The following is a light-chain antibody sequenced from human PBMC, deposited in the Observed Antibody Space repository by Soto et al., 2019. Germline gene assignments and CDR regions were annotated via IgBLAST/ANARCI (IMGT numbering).Light chain of an antibody. J-gene: IGKJ4*01. V-gene: IGKV3-11*01. Sequence: EIVLTQSPATLSLSPGERATLSCRASRSVGNNLAWYQEKPGQAPGLLIYAASTRATGIPARFSGSGSGTDFTLTISSLEPEDFAVYYCQQHAGCPLTFGGGTKVEIK. CDR2: AAS. CDR3: QQHAGCPLT. CDR1: RSVGNN.